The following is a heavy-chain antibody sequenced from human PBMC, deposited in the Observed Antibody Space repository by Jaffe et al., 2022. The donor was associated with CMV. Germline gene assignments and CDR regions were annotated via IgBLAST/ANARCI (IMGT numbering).Heavy chain of an antibody. Sequence: EVQLVESGGGLVKPGGSLRLSCAASGFTFNNYSMNWVRQAPGKGLEWVASISRSSSYIYYADSVKGRFTISRDNAKNSLDLQMDSLRADDTAVYYCARWIQLSMDVWGQGTTVTVSS. CDR3: ARWIQLSMDV. D-gene: IGHD5-18*01. CDR2: ISRSSSYI. V-gene: IGHV3-21*01. J-gene: IGHJ6*02. CDR1: GFTFNNYS.